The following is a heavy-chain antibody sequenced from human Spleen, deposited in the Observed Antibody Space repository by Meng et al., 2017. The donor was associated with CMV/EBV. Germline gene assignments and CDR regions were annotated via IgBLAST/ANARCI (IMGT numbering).Heavy chain of an antibody. D-gene: IGHD6-19*01. Sequence: AQVVQSGAKVKKPGASVKVSCKASGYTRTDYYIHWARHAPGQWLEWMGWINPNTDTNYAQNFQARVTMTRNMSINTAYMELSRLTSGDTAVYYCARSSGWSRFDYWGQGTLVTVSS. CDR2: INPNTDT. CDR1: GYTRTDYY. CDR3: ARSSGWSRFDY. J-gene: IGHJ4*02. V-gene: IGHV1-2*02.